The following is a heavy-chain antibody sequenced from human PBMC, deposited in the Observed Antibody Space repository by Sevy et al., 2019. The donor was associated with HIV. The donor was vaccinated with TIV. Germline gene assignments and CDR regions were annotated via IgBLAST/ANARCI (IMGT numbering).Heavy chain of an antibody. V-gene: IGHV3-30*18. CDR2: ISYYGSNK. Sequence: GGSLRLSCAASGFTFSSYGMHWVRQAPGKGLEWVAVISYYGSNKYYAYSVKGRFTISRDNSKNTLYLQMNSPGAEDTAVYYCAKVLRYFDWLLWEEGGDYYYGMDVWGQGTTVTVSS. D-gene: IGHD3-9*01. J-gene: IGHJ6*02. CDR3: AKVLRYFDWLLWEEGGDYYYGMDV. CDR1: GFTFSSYG.